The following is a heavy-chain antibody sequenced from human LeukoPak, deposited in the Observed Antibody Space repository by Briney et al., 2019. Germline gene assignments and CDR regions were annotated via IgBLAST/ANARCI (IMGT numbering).Heavy chain of an antibody. CDR1: GYTFTSYD. D-gene: IGHD3-22*01. CDR3: ARVEETYYYDSSGYYNRMFDY. J-gene: IGHJ4*02. V-gene: IGHV1-8*01. Sequence: ASVKVSCKAPGYTFTSYDINWVRQATGQGLEWMGWMNPNSGNTGYAQKFQGRVTMTRNTSISTAYMELSSLRSEDTAVYYCARVEETYYYDSSGYYNRMFDYWGQGTLVTVSS. CDR2: MNPNSGNT.